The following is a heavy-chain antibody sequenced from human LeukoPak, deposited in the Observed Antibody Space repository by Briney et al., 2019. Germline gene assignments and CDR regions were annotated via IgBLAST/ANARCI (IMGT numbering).Heavy chain of an antibody. D-gene: IGHD1-20*01. CDR1: GGSFSGYY. CDR3: ARAGMYNWNYFDY. Sequence: ASETLSLTYAVYGGSFSGYYWSWIRQPPGKGLEWIGEINHSGSTNYNPSLKSRVTISVDTSKNQFSLKLSSVTAADTAVYYCARAGMYNWNYFDYWGQGTLVTVSS. V-gene: IGHV4-34*01. CDR2: INHSGST. J-gene: IGHJ4*02.